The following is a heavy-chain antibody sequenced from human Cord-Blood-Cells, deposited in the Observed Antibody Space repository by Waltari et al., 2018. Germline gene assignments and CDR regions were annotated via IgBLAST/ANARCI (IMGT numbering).Heavy chain of an antibody. V-gene: IGHV1-24*01. CDR2: CDPEDGET. Sequence: QVQLVQSGAEVKKPGASVTVSCKVSGYTLTELPLHWVRQAPGKGLGWMGGCDPEDGETIYAQKFQGRGTMTEDTSTDTAYMELSSLRSEDTAVYYCATDQLLAYSSSFGYWGQGTLVTVSS. J-gene: IGHJ4*02. CDR1: GYTLTELP. CDR3: ATDQLLAYSSSFGY. D-gene: IGHD6-6*01.